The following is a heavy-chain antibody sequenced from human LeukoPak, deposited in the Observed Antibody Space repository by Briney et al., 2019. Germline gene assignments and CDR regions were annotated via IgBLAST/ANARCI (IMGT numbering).Heavy chain of an antibody. CDR3: ARTTQRRDSALDV. V-gene: IGHV1-18*01. CDR2: ITAYNGKT. Sequence: ASVKVSCKASGYTFTGYGISWVRQAPGQGLEWMGWITAYNGKTNYAQRLQGRVTMTTDTSTTTAYLELRSLRSDDTAVYFCARTTQRRDSALDVRGQGTTVTVSS. J-gene: IGHJ6*02. D-gene: IGHD5-24*01. CDR1: GYTFTGYG.